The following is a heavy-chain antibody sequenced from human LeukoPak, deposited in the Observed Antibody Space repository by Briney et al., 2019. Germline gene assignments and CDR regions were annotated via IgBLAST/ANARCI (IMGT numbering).Heavy chain of an antibody. CDR1: GFTFSIYG. Sequence: GGSLRLSCAASGFTFSIYGMHWVRQAPGKGLEWVAVIWNDGSNKYYADSVKGRFAISRDNSKNTLYLQMNSLRAEDTAVYYCATGRLSASGFDPWGQGTLVTVSS. J-gene: IGHJ5*02. V-gene: IGHV3-33*01. D-gene: IGHD1-26*01. CDR3: ATGRLSASGFDP. CDR2: IWNDGSNK.